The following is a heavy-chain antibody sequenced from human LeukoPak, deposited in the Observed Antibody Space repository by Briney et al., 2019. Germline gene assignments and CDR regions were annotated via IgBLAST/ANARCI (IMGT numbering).Heavy chain of an antibody. Sequence: GSLRLSCAASGFTFSRYSMNWVRQPPGKGLEWIGSIYYSGSTYYNPSLKSRVTISVDTSKNQFSLKLRSVTAADTAVYYCARRGGRRFDYWGQGTLVTVSS. CDR3: ARRGGRRFDY. CDR2: IYYSGST. CDR1: GFTFSRYSMN. V-gene: IGHV4-39*01. D-gene: IGHD3-16*01. J-gene: IGHJ4*02.